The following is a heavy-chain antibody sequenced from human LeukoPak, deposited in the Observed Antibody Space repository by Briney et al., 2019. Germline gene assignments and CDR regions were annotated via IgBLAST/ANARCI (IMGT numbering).Heavy chain of an antibody. V-gene: IGHV1-46*01. Sequence: AASVKVSCKASEFTFTSYYMHWLRQAPEQGLEWMGMFNPVDGGTLYAQKFQGRLTMTRDMSTSTLYMELSSLRSDDTAVYYCTRENTAFDIWGQGTMVTVSS. D-gene: IGHD2-2*02. CDR3: TRENTAFDI. CDR1: EFTFTSYY. J-gene: IGHJ3*02. CDR2: FNPVDGGT.